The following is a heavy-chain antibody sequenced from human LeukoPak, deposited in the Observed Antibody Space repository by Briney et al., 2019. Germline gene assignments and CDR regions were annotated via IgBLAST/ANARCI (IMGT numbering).Heavy chain of an antibody. CDR1: GYTFTNYD. CDR3: ARDQDIVVVVAALRQREMGGFDP. V-gene: IGHV1-8*01. Sequence: ASVKVSCKASGYTFTNYDINWVRQATGQGPEWMAWMNPKSGNTGYAQKFQGRVTMTRNTSISTAYMELSSLRSDDTAVYYCARDQDIVVVVAALRQREMGGFDPWGQGTLVTVSS. D-gene: IGHD2-15*01. CDR2: MNPKSGNT. J-gene: IGHJ5*02.